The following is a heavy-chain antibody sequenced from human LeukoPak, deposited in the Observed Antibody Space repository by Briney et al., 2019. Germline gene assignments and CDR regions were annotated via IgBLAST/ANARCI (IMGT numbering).Heavy chain of an antibody. D-gene: IGHD3-22*01. J-gene: IGHJ4*02. CDR3: AKDWYYDSSGPNYFDY. CDR2: ISWNSGSI. CDR1: GFTFDDYA. V-gene: IGHV3-9*01. Sequence: GRSLRLSCAASGFTFDDYAMPWVRQAPGKGLEWVSGISWNSGSIGYADSVKGRFTISRDNAKNSLYLQMNSLRAEDTALYYCAKDWYYDSSGPNYFDYWGQGTLVTVSS.